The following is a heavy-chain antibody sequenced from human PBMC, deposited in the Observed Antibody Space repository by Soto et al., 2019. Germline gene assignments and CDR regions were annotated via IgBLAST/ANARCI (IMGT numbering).Heavy chain of an antibody. D-gene: IGHD3-3*01. CDR3: ARGHYDVWSGYWTVTDY. CDR1: GYTFTSYY. V-gene: IGHV1-8*01. CDR2: MNTNSGNT. J-gene: IGHJ4*02. Sequence: ASVKASCKASGYTFTSYYLNWVRQATGQGLEWMGWMNTNSGNTGYAQKFQGRVTMTRNTSISTAYMELSSLRSEDTAVYYCARGHYDVWSGYWTVTDYWGQG.